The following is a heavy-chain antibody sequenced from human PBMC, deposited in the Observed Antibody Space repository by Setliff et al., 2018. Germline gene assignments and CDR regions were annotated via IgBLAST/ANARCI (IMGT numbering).Heavy chain of an antibody. V-gene: IGHV1-69*05. CDR1: GDTFRSYG. CDR3: VREGVDTRSSTDYRCYMDV. Sequence: ASVKVSCKASGDTFRSYGISWVRQAPGQGLEWMGGTIPMFGSTSYAQKFQGRFTIITDESTTTAYMELSSLGSEDTAVYYCVREGVDTRSSTDYRCYMDVWGKGTTVTVSS. D-gene: IGHD5-18*01. J-gene: IGHJ6*03. CDR2: TIPMFGST.